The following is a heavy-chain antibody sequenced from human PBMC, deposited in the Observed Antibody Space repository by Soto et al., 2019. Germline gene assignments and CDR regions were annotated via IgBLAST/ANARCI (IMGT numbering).Heavy chain of an antibody. V-gene: IGHV3-23*01. CDR2: ISGSGGST. CDR1: GFTFSSYA. CDR3: AKDYGSGSYYFNHQVVPPPPGAYYGMDV. D-gene: IGHD3-10*01. J-gene: IGHJ6*02. Sequence: GGSLRLSCAASGFTFSSYAMSWVRQAPGKGLEWVSAISGSGGSTYYADSVKGRFTISRDNSKNTLYLQMNSLRAEDTAVNYCAKDYGSGSYYFNHQVVPPPPGAYYGMDVWGQGTTVTVSS.